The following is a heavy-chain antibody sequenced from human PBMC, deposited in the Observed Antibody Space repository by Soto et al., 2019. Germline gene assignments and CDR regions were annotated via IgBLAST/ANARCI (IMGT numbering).Heavy chain of an antibody. D-gene: IGHD5-12*01. CDR1: GGSLSGYY. Sequence: QVQLQQWGAGLLKPSETLSLNCAVTGGSLSGYYWSWIRQPPGKGLEWIGEVKDGGHTNYSPSLRGRVTISSDTSINQFCLRLTSVTAADTGVYYCARGQEGVVATHWDQGSLVTVSS. J-gene: IGHJ4*02. V-gene: IGHV4-34*01. CDR3: ARGQEGVVATH. CDR2: VKDGGHT.